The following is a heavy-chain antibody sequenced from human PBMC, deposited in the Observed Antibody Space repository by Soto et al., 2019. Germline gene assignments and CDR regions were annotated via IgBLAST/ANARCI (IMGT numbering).Heavy chain of an antibody. V-gene: IGHV3-7*01. J-gene: IGHJ4*02. CDR2: IKQDGSEK. CDR1: GFTFSSYW. Sequence: GGSLRLSCAAPGFTFSSYWMSWVRQAPGKGLEWVANIKQDGSEKYYVDSVKGRFTISRDNAKNSLYLQMNSLRAEDTAVYYCARGRQCGHWGQGTLVTVSS. D-gene: IGHD2-21*01. CDR3: ARGRQCGH.